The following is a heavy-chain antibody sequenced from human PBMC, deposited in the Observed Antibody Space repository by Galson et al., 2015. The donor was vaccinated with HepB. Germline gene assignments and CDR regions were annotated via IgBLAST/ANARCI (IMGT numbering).Heavy chain of an antibody. D-gene: IGHD3-3*01. V-gene: IGHV1-46*04. CDR2: INPSGGST. Sequence: SVKVSCKASGYTFTSYYMHWVRQAPGQGLEWMGIINPSGGSTSYAQKLQGRVTMTRDTSTSTVYMELSSLRSEDTAVYYCARDILRYDGRDYYYYGMDVWGQGTTVTVSS. CDR3: ARDILRYDGRDYYYYGMDV. CDR1: GYTFTSYY. J-gene: IGHJ6*02.